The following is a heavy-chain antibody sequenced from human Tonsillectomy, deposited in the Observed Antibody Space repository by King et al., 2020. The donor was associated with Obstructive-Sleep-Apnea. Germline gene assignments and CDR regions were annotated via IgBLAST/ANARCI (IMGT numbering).Heavy chain of an antibody. V-gene: IGHV3-30-3*01. J-gene: IGHJ4*02. Sequence: VQLVESGGGVVQPGRSLRLSCAASGFTFSSYAMHWVRQAPGKGLEWVAFISYDGSNKYYADSVKGRFTISRDNSKNTLYLQMNSLRAEDTAVYYCARDQGGYYDSRGFDYWGQGTLVTVSS. CDR3: ARDQGGYYDSRGFDY. CDR2: ISYDGSNK. CDR1: GFTFSSYA. D-gene: IGHD3-22*01.